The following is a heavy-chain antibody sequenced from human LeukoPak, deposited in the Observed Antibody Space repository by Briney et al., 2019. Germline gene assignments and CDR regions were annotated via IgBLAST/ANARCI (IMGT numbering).Heavy chain of an antibody. D-gene: IGHD3-10*01. CDR2: ISGAGYST. CDR3: AKDSTPWLGELFDAFDV. J-gene: IGHJ3*01. CDR1: GFTFNSHA. V-gene: IGHV3-23*01. Sequence: PGGCLRLSCAASGFTFNSHAMSWVRQAPGKGLEWGSAISGAGYSTYYADSVKGRFTISRDNSKNTVYLHMDSLRADDTAVYFCAKDSTPWLGELFDAFDVWGQGTMVAVSS.